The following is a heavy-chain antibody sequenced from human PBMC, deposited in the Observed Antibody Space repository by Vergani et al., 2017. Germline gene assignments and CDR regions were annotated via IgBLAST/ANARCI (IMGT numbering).Heavy chain of an antibody. CDR1: GGSMSDFY. CDR3: ARGNCGVNCPKYNWLAP. Sequence: QVHLQESGPGVVKPSDTLSLTCTVSGGSMSDFYWTWIRQPAGRGLEWIGRIYPNGNGNYNDSLRSRLTMSIDTSRSQFSLSLSSVAAADTAVYYCARGNCGVNCPKYNWLAPWGRGILVTVSS. V-gene: IGHV4-4*07. D-gene: IGHD2-21*01. J-gene: IGHJ5*02. CDR2: IYPNGNG.